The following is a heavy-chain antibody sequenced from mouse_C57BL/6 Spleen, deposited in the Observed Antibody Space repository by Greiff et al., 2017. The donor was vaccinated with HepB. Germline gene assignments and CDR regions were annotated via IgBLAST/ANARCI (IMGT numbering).Heavy chain of an antibody. D-gene: IGHD3-3*01. V-gene: IGHV7-3*01. CDR3: ARYRLGHYFDY. CDR1: GFTFTDYY. CDR2: IRNKANGYTT. J-gene: IGHJ2*01. Sequence: DVHLVESGGGLVQPGGSLSLSCAASGFTFTDYYMSWVRQPPGKALEWLGFIRNKANGYTTEYSASVKGRFTISRDNSQSILYLQMNALRAGDSATYYCARYRLGHYFDYWGQGTTLTVSS.